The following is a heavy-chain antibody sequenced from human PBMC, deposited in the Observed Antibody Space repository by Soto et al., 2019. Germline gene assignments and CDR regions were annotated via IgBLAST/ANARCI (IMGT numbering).Heavy chain of an antibody. D-gene: IGHD2-2*03. V-gene: IGHV3-30*18. CDR3: AKGLDIVLVPGTIGPYYYYGVDV. CDR2: ISYDGITK. J-gene: IGHJ6*02. Sequence: VQLVESGGGVVQPGRSLRLSCAASGFTFSSYGMNWVRQAPGKGLEWVALISYDGITKYYADSVKGRFTNSRDNAKNTQYLQMNSLRPEYTAVDYCAKGLDIVLVPGTIGPYYYYGVDVWGQGTTVTVSS. CDR1: GFTFSSYG.